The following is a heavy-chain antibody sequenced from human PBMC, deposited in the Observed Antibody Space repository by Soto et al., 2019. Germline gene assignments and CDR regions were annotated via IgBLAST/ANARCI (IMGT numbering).Heavy chain of an antibody. Sequence: GVSLRVSCAAAGLTLSRYSRNWVRQAPGKGLEWVSSISSSSSYIYYADSVKGRFTISRDNAKNSLYLQMNSLRAEDTAVYYCARVIAVAGPAFDYWGQGTLVTVSS. J-gene: IGHJ4*02. CDR3: ARVIAVAGPAFDY. V-gene: IGHV3-21*01. D-gene: IGHD6-19*01. CDR1: GLTLSRYS. CDR2: ISSSSSYI.